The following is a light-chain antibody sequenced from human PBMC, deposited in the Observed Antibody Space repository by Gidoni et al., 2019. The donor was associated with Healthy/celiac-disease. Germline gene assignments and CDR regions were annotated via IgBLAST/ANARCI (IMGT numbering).Light chain of an antibody. V-gene: IGLV3-1*01. CDR2: QGS. CDR3: QAWDSITEVV. Sequence: SYELTQPPSVVVSPGQTASITCSGDKLGDKYACWYQQKPGQSPVLVIYQGSKRPSGIPERFSGSNSGNTATLTISGPQAMDEADYYCQAWDSITEVVFGGGTKLTVL. J-gene: IGLJ2*01. CDR1: KLGDKY.